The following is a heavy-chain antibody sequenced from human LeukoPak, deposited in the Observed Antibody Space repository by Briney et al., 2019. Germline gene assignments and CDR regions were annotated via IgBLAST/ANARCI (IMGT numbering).Heavy chain of an antibody. D-gene: IGHD3-10*01. CDR2: IYYSGST. CDR1: GGSLSSYS. Sequence: PSETLSLTCTVSGGSLSSYSWSWVRQTPGRGLEWIGYIYYSGSTIYNPSLRSRVTISIDTSKNQFSMKLSSVTAADAAVYYCAGDYGSGSYRFDYWGQGTLVTVSS. CDR3: AGDYGSGSYRFDY. J-gene: IGHJ4*02. V-gene: IGHV4-59*12.